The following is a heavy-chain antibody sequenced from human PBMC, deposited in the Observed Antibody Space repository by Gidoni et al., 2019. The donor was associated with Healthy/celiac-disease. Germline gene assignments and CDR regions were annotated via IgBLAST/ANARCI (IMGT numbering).Heavy chain of an antibody. D-gene: IGHD3-10*01. CDR2: IWYDGSNK. V-gene: IGHV3-33*01. CDR1: GFPFSSYG. J-gene: IGHJ4*02. CDR3: ARGFGESESDFDY. Sequence: QVQLVESGGGVVQPGRSLRLPCAASGFPFSSYGMHWVRQAPGKGLEWVAVIWYDGSNKYYADSVKGRFTISRDNSKNTLYLQMNSLRAEDTAVYYCARGFGESESDFDYWGQGTLVTVSS.